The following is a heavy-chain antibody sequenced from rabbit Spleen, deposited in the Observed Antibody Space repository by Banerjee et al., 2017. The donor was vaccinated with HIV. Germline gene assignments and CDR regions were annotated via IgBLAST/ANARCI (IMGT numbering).Heavy chain of an antibody. CDR3: ARDPAYASSSGYNIPNL. J-gene: IGHJ4*01. CDR2: IYAGSSGST. Sequence: QSLEESGGDLVKPGASLILTCTASGFSFSSSYWICWVRQAPGKGLEWIACIYAGSSGSTYYANWAKGRFTISKTSSTTVTLQMTSLTAADTATYFCARDPAYASSSGYNIPNLWGPGTLVTVS. CDR1: GFSFSSSYW. V-gene: IGHV1S40*01. D-gene: IGHD1-1*01.